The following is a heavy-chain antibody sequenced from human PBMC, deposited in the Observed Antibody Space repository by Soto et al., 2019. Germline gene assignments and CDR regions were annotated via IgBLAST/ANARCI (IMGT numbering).Heavy chain of an antibody. V-gene: IGHV3-33*01. CDR1: GFTFSSYG. D-gene: IGHD1-1*01. J-gene: IGHJ4*02. CDR2: IWYDGSNK. Sequence: QVQLVESGGGVVQPGRSLRLSCAASGFTFSSYGMHWVRQAPGKGLEWVAVIWYDGSNKYYADSVKGRFTISRDNSKNPLYLQMNSLRAEDTAVYYYARDRTRNWNDVSYWGQGTLVTVSS. CDR3: ARDRTRNWNDVSY.